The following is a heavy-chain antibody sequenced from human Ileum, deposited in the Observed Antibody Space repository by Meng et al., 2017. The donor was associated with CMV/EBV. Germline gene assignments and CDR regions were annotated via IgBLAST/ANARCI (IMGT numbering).Heavy chain of an antibody. Sequence: GGPLRLSCAASGFTFTDFAMDWFRQAPGKGLVWVSRINTDGRTTTYADSLKGRFTISRDNAKDMVYLQMNSLRDEDTAVYYCARAGSYRFDDWGQGTLVTVSS. J-gene: IGHJ4*02. CDR2: INTDGRTT. CDR3: ARAGSYRFDD. CDR1: GFTFTDFA. V-gene: IGHV3-74*01. D-gene: IGHD3-10*01.